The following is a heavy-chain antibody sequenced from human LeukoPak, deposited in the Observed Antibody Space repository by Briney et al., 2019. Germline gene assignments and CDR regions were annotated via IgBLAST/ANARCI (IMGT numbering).Heavy chain of an antibody. CDR2: ISGSGEST. V-gene: IGHV3-23*01. Sequence: GGSLRLSCLASGFTVSNNYVTWVRQAPGKGLEWVSGISGSGESTSYGASVKGRFTLSRDNSKSTVYLQMNSLRVEDTAVYYCAKDDDGHNSGDFDYWGQGTLVTVSS. J-gene: IGHJ4*02. CDR3: AKDDDGHNSGDFDY. D-gene: IGHD5-24*01. CDR1: GFTVSNNY.